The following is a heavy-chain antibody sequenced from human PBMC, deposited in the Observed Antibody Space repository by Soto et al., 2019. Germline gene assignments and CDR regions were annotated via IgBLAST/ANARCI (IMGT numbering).Heavy chain of an antibody. CDR2: IKSKTYGGTP. J-gene: IGHJ4*01. CDR1: GFTFTTAC. Sequence: WGSLRLSCAASGFTFTTACINWVRQAPGKGLECVGRIKSKTYGGTPDVAAPVRGRFAISRDDSTSMVYLQMHRLKTDPTAVYYCPTASSFTLTVVCFDYCGIANLVTAYS. CDR3: PTASSFTLTVVCFDY. D-gene: IGHD3-22*01. V-gene: IGHV3-15*07.